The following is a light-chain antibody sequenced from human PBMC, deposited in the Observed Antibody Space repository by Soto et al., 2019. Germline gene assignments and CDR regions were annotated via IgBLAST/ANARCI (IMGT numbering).Light chain of an antibody. Sequence: DIQMTQSPSSLSASVGDRVTITCRASQDIGRSFAWFQQKPGQAPKSLVYDAFIFQSGVPSRFTVSASGTDFTLTISGLQPEDFATYYCQQYDSYPYIFGGGTKVEIK. CDR2: DAF. CDR3: QQYDSYPYI. CDR1: QDIGRS. V-gene: IGKV1-16*01. J-gene: IGKJ4*01.